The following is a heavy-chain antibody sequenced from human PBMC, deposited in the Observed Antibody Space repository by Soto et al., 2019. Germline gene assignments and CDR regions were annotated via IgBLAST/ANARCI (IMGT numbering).Heavy chain of an antibody. J-gene: IGHJ4*02. V-gene: IGHV3-23*01. CDR2: ITGSGLYT. Sequence: GGSLRLSCAASGFTFSSDAMSWVRQAPGKGLEWVSAITGSGLYTYHADSVKGRFTISRDNSMNTLNLQMNSLRLDDAAIYYCAKGSAPGSPYYFDYWGRGTLVTVSS. CDR3: AKGSAPGSPYYFDY. D-gene: IGHD6-25*01. CDR1: GFTFSSDA.